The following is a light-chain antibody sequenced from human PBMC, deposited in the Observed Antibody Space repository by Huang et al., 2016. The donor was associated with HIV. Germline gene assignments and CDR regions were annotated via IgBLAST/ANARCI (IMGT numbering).Light chain of an antibody. CDR2: GAS. CDR3: QQLYSFPRT. Sequence: IQLTQSPSSLSASVGDRVTITCRASEGISRYLAWYQQKPGKAHQLLLYGASTLQNGVPLRFSGSGSGTGFTLTITSLQPEDFATYYCQQLYSFPRTFGQGTKVEIK. CDR1: EGISRY. J-gene: IGKJ1*01. V-gene: IGKV1-9*01.